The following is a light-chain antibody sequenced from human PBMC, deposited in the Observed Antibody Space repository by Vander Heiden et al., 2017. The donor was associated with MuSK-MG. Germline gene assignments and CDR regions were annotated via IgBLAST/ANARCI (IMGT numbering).Light chain of an antibody. V-gene: IGLV2-14*01. Sequence: QSALTQPASVSGSPGQSITISCTGTSSDVGGYNYVSWYQQHPGKAPKLMRYDVSNRPSGVSNRFAGSKSGTTASLNISGLQAEDEADYYCSSYTSSSPVVFGGGTKLTVL. CDR2: DVS. CDR1: SSDVGGYNY. J-gene: IGLJ2*01. CDR3: SSYTSSSPVV.